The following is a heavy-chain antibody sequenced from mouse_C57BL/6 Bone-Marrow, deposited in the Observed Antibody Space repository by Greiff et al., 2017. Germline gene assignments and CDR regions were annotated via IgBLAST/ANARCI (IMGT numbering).Heavy chain of an antibody. D-gene: IGHD1-1*01. CDR1: GFNIKDDY. CDR2: IDPENGDT. J-gene: IGHJ2*01. Sequence: EVQLQESGAELVRPGASVKLSCTASGFNIKDDYMHWVKQRPEQGLEWIGWIDPENGDTEYASKFQGKATITADTSSNTAYLQLSSLTSEDTAVYYCTSSPSYFDYWGQGTTLTGSS. V-gene: IGHV14-4*01. CDR3: TSSPSYFDY.